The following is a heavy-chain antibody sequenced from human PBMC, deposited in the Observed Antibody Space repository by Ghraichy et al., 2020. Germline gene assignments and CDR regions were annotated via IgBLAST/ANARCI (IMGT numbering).Heavy chain of an antibody. J-gene: IGHJ4*02. CDR3: ARVGLGPGSSKFDY. V-gene: IGHV4-30-2*01. Sequence: SETLSLTCAVSGGSISSGGYSWSWIRQPPGKGLEWIGYIYHSGSTYYNPSLKSRVTISVDRSKNQFSLKLSSVTAADTAVYYCARVGLGPGSSKFDYWGQGTLVTVSS. CDR1: GGSISSGGYS. D-gene: IGHD3-10*01. CDR2: IYHSGST.